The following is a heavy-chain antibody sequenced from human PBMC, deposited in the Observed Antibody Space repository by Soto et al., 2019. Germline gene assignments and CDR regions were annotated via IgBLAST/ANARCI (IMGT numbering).Heavy chain of an antibody. Sequence: PGGSLRLSCAASGFTFSSYAMSWVRQAPGKGLEWVSAISGSGGSTYYADSVKGRFTISRDNSKNTLYLQMNSLRAEDTAVYYCAKAVIRGSSWSIRFDYWGQGTLVTVSS. CDR2: ISGSGGST. D-gene: IGHD6-13*01. J-gene: IGHJ4*02. CDR1: GFTFSSYA. V-gene: IGHV3-23*01. CDR3: AKAVIRGSSWSIRFDY.